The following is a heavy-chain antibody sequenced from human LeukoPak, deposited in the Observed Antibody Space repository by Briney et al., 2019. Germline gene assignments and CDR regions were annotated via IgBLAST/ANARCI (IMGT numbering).Heavy chain of an antibody. CDR1: GFTFSSYA. V-gene: IGHV3-48*01. D-gene: IGHD3-10*02. CDR3: AELGITMIGGV. J-gene: IGHJ6*04. CDR2: IGPSSRNI. Sequence: GGSLRLSCAASGFTFSSYAMNWVRQAPGKGLEWVSYIGPSSRNIRYADSVKGRFTISRDNAENSVYLQMNSLRAEDTAVYYCAELGITMIGGVWGKGTTVTISS.